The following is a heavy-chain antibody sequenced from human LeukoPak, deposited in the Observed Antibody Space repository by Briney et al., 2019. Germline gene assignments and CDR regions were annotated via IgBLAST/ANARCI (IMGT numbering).Heavy chain of an antibody. D-gene: IGHD5-18*01. CDR1: GDSINSYY. CDR2: IYYSGST. CDR3: ARSLRGYRFATDY. V-gene: IGHV4-59*08. J-gene: IGHJ4*02. Sequence: SETLSLTCTVFGDSINSYYWSWIRQPPGKGLEWIGYIYYSGSTKYNPSIKSRVTISVDTSKNQFSLKLSSVTAADTAVYYCARSLRGYRFATDYWGQGTLAAVSS.